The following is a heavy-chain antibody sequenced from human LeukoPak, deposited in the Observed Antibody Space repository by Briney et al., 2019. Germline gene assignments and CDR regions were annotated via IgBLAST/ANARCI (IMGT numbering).Heavy chain of an antibody. CDR2: ISTSGST. J-gene: IGHJ4*02. Sequence: PSETLSLTCTVSGGSISSYYWSWIRQPAGKGLEWIGRISTSGSTNYNPSLKSRVTISVDKSKNQSSLKLSSVTAADTAVYYCARDGPRYCSSTSCYYFDYWGQGTLVTVSS. CDR1: GGSISSYY. D-gene: IGHD2-2*01. CDR3: ARDGPRYCSSTSCYYFDY. V-gene: IGHV4-4*07.